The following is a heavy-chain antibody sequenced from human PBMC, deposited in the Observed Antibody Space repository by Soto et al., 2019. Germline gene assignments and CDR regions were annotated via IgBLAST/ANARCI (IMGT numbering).Heavy chain of an antibody. CDR1: GGSISSYY. CDR3: ARQGRLGYCSGGSCYKPFDY. V-gene: IGHV4-59*08. CDR2: IYYSGST. Sequence: TSETLSLTCTVSGGSISSYYWSWIRQPPGKGLEWIGYIYYSGSTNYNPSLKSRVTISVDTSKNQFSLKLSSVTAADTAVYYCARQGRLGYCSGGSCYKPFDYWGQGTLVTVPQ. J-gene: IGHJ4*02. D-gene: IGHD2-15*01.